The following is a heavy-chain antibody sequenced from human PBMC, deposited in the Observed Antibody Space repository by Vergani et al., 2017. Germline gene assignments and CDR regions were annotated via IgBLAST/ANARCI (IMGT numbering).Heavy chain of an antibody. J-gene: IGHJ2*01. CDR3: ARGVHRLGIFSSHWYFDL. CDR2: MNPNSGNT. D-gene: IGHD7-27*01. Sequence: QVPLVQSGAEVKKPGASVKVSCKASGYTFTSYDINWVRQATGQGLEWMGWMNPNSGNTGYAQKFQGRVTMTRNTSISTAYMELSSLRSEDTAVYYCARGVHRLGIFSSHWYFDLWGRGTLVTVSS. V-gene: IGHV1-8*01. CDR1: GYTFTSYD.